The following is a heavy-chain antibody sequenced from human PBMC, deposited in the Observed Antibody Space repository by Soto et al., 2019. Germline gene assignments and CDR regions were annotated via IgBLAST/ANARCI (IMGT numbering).Heavy chain of an antibody. V-gene: IGHV3-23*01. Sequence: GGSLRLSCAASGFTFSSYAMSWVRQAPGKGLEWVSAISGSGGSTYYADSVKGRFTISRDNSKNTLYLQMNSLRAEDTAVYYCAKDMGVSPWERAAGSHEAFDIWGQGTMVTVSS. CDR3: AKDMGVSPWERAAGSHEAFDI. J-gene: IGHJ3*02. CDR2: ISGSGGST. D-gene: IGHD6-13*01. CDR1: GFTFSSYA.